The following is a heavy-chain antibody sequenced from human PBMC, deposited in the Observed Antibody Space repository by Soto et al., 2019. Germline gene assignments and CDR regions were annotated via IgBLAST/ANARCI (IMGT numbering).Heavy chain of an antibody. D-gene: IGHD2-21*02. CDR1: GYTFTSYY. Sequence: ASVKVSCKASGYTFTSYYMHWVRQAPGQGLEWMGIINPSGGSTSHAQKFQGRVTMTRDTSTSTVYMELSSLRSEDTAVYYCARGGRTAMWRRGWFDPWGQGTLVTVSS. V-gene: IGHV1-46*03. CDR3: ARGGRTAMWRRGWFDP. J-gene: IGHJ5*02. CDR2: INPSGGST.